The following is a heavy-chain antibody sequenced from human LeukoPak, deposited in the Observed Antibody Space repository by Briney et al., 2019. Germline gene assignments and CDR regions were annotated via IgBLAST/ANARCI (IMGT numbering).Heavy chain of an antibody. Sequence: GGSLRLSCAASGNYWMHWVRQAPGKGLVWVSHINSDGSWTSYADSVKGRFTISKDNAKNTVCLQMNNLRAEDTAAYYCVSFYETYWGRGTLVTVSS. J-gene: IGHJ4*02. CDR3: VSFYETY. V-gene: IGHV3-74*01. CDR2: INSDGSWT. CDR1: GNYW. D-gene: IGHD2/OR15-2a*01.